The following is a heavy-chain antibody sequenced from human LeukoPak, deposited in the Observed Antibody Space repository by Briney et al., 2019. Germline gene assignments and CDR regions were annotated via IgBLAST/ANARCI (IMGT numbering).Heavy chain of an antibody. V-gene: IGHV4-34*01. CDR1: GGSFSGYY. Sequence: SGTLSLTCAVYGGSFSGYYWSWIRQPPGKGLEWIGEINHSGSTNYNPSLKSRVTISVDTSKNQFSLKLSSVTAADTAVYYCKRARDIVVVPAARGDGMDVWGQGTTVTVSS. J-gene: IGHJ6*02. CDR3: KRARDIVVVPAARGDGMDV. D-gene: IGHD2-2*01. CDR2: INHSGST.